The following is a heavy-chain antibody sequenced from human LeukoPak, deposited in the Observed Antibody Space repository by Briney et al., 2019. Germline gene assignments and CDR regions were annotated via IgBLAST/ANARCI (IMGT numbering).Heavy chain of an antibody. CDR1: GGSISSGSYY. D-gene: IGHD2-2*02. CDR3: ARSYCSSTSCYTGGFDY. J-gene: IGHJ4*02. V-gene: IGHV4-61*02. Sequence: PPQTLSLTCTVSGGSISSGSYYWSWIRQPAGKGLEWIGRIYTSGSTNYNPSLKSRVTISVDTSKNQFSLKLSSVTAADTAVYYCARSYCSSTSCYTGGFDYWGQGTLVTVSS. CDR2: IYTSGST.